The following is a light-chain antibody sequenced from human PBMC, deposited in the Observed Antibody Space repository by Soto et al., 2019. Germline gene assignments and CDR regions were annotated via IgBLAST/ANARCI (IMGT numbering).Light chain of an antibody. CDR1: QSAPSSN. V-gene: IGKV3-20*01. CDR2: GAS. J-gene: IGKJ4*01. Sequence: ETVLTQSPGTLSLSPGERVTLYCSASQSAPSSNLAWYQQKPGQAPRLLIYGASSRATGIPDRVSGSGSGTDFTLTISRLEPEDIAVYFCQQYSNSPLTFGGGTKVDIK. CDR3: QQYSNSPLT.